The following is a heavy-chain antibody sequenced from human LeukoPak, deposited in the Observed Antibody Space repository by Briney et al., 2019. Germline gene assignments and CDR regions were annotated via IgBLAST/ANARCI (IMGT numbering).Heavy chain of an antibody. CDR3: AREGSIVPHQDLDC. CDR2: INSRGNDK. J-gene: IGHJ4*02. D-gene: IGHD2-21*01. Sequence: PGGSLRLSCAASGFTFRSYSMNWVRQAPGKGLEWVSSINSRGNDKYYAESVKSRFTISRDNGKNSLYLQMNNLRVEDTAVYYCAREGSIVPHQDLDCWGQGSLVTVSS. V-gene: IGHV3-21*01. CDR1: GFTFRSYS.